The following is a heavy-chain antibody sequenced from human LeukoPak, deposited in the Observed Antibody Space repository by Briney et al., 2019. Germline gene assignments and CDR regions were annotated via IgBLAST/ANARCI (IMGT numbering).Heavy chain of an antibody. Sequence: GGSLRLSCAVSGFSFSNHYMRWIRQAPGKGLEWVANINEDGSNKWHLGSVKGRFTVSRDNARNALYLQMNSLRVEDTAVYYCTRVIVAVPGYFDYFDFWGQGALVTVPS. CDR2: INEDGSNK. V-gene: IGHV3-7*01. J-gene: IGHJ4*02. CDR1: GFSFSNHY. D-gene: IGHD6-19*01. CDR3: TRVIVAVPGYFDYFDF.